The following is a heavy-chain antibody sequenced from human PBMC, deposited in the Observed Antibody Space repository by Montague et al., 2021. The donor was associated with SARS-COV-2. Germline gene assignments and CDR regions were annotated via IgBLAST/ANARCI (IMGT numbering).Heavy chain of an antibody. V-gene: IGHV4-59*11. Sequence: SETLSLTCSGPGGTMSGHYGSWRRKPPGKGLEWLGNFDHSGDTKYNSSLKSRATISVDTSKNHFALRLSSVTAADTAVYYCAREFRIELWQTNWYFGLWGRGTLVTVSS. CDR3: AREFRIELWQTNWYFGL. J-gene: IGHJ2*01. D-gene: IGHD3-16*01. CDR2: FDHSGDT. CDR1: GGTMSGHY.